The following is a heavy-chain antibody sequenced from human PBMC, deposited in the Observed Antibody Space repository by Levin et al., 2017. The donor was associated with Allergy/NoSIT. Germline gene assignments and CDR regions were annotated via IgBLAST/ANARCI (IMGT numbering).Heavy chain of an antibody. D-gene: IGHD2-15*01. CDR2: IDPSDSYT. V-gene: IGHV5-10-1*01. CDR1: GYSFTSYW. CDR3: ARRADCSGGSCYEDYIDY. J-gene: IGHJ4*02. Sequence: PGESLKISCKGSGYSFTSYWISWVRQMPGKGLEWMGRIDPSDSYTNYSPSFQGHVTISADKSISTAYLQWSSLKASDTAMYYCARRADCSGGSCYEDYIDYWGQGTLVTVSS.